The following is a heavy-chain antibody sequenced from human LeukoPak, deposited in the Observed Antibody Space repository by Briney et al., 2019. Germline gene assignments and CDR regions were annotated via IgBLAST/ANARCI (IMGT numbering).Heavy chain of an antibody. Sequence: GGSLRLSCAASGFAFSDAWMNWVRQAPGKGLYWVGRIKSKADGATTDYGTTMKGRFTISRDDSKTTFYLQMKSLKTEDTGVYYCATDLRTVTTFGHYYHGMDDWGQGTTVTVSS. CDR3: ATDLRTVTTFGHYYHGMDD. V-gene: IGHV3-15*01. J-gene: IGHJ6*02. CDR2: IKSKADGATT. D-gene: IGHD4-17*01. CDR1: GFAFSDAW.